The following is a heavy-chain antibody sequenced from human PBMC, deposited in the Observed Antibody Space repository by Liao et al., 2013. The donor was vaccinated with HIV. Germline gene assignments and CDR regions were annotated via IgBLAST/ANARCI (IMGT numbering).Heavy chain of an antibody. D-gene: IGHD1-26*01. CDR2: IYTSGST. V-gene: IGHV4-59*10. Sequence: QVQLQQWGAGLLKPSETLSLTCTVSGGSISSYYWSWIRQPAGKGLEWIGRIYTSGSTNYSPSLKSRVTISLDTSKNQFSLKLSSVTAADTAVYYCAREWELLAANYFDYWGQGTLVTVSS. CDR1: GGSISSYY. CDR3: AREWELLAANYFDY. J-gene: IGHJ4*02.